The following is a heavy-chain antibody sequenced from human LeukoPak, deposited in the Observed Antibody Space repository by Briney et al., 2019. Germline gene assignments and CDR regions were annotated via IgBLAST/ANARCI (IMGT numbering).Heavy chain of an antibody. J-gene: IGHJ5*02. Sequence: GASVKVSCKASGYTFTSYGISWVRQAPGQGLEWMGWISVYNGNTNYAQKLQGRVTMTTDTSTSTAYMELRSLRSDDTAVYYCAREDSSDWYPNWFDPWGQGTLVTVSS. V-gene: IGHV1-18*01. CDR2: ISVYNGNT. CDR1: GYTFTSYG. CDR3: AREDSSDWYPNWFDP. D-gene: IGHD6-19*01.